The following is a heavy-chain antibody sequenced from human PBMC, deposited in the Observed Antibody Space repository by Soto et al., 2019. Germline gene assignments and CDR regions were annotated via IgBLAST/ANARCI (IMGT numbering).Heavy chain of an antibody. CDR2: IYWDDDK. CDR3: AHSEGQIPTAGLNWFDP. V-gene: IGHV2-5*02. J-gene: IGHJ5*02. Sequence: ASGPTPMYATQPLTLTCTFPGFALSTSGVGVGWIRQPPGKALEWLALIYWDDDKRYSPSLKSRLTITKDTSKNQVVLTMTNMDPVDTATYYCAHSEGQIPTAGLNWFDPRLQGTLVTVST. D-gene: IGHD6-13*01. CDR1: GFALSTSGVG.